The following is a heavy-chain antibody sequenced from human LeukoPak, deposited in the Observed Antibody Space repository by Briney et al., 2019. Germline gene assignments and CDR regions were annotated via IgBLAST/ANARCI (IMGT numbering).Heavy chain of an antibody. CDR1: GFTFSSYG. J-gene: IGHJ4*02. D-gene: IGHD3-22*01. Sequence: GGSLRLSWAASGFTFSSYGMEWVRQAPGKGLELGAVIWEEGSNKYYADSVKGRLTMSRDNAKNTLYVQINSLRAEDTAVYYCAKGGYYDSSGLADYWGQGTLVTVSS. CDR3: AKGGYYDSSGLADY. CDR2: IWEEGSNK. V-gene: IGHV3-33*06.